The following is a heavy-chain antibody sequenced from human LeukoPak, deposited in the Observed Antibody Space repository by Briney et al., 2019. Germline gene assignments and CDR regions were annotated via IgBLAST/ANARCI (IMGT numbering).Heavy chain of an antibody. CDR3: AVGFFGGDAF. CDR2: IDPADSYA. V-gene: IGHV5-10-1*01. D-gene: IGHD2-21*02. Sequence: GESLQISCKGSGYSFTRYWLSWVRQMPGKGLEWMGAIDPADSYATYSPSFQGHVTISADKSINTAYIHWNSLKTSDTAIFYCAVGFFGGDAFWGQGTLISVSS. CDR1: GYSFTRYW. J-gene: IGHJ4*02.